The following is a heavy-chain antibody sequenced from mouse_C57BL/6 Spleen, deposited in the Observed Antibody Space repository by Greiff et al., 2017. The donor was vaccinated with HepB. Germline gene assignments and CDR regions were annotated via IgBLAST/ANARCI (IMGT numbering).Heavy chain of an antibody. D-gene: IGHD1-2*01. J-gene: IGHJ3*01. CDR1: GYTFTSYW. Sequence: VQLQQPGAELVKPGASVKLSCKASGYTFTSYWMHWVKQRPGQGLEWIGMIHPNSGSTNYNEKFKSKATLTVDKSSSTAYMQLSSLTSEDSAVYYCARESHYDGVAYWGQGTLVTVSA. CDR2: IHPNSGST. V-gene: IGHV1-64*01. CDR3: ARESHYDGVAY.